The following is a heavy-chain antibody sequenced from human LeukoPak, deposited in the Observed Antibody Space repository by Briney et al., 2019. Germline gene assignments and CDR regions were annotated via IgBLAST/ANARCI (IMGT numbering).Heavy chain of an antibody. J-gene: IGHJ4*02. CDR3: ARRRGWKQQLVYFDY. CDR2: LYHRGTP. CDR1: GDSITSYY. Sequence: SETLSLTCTVSGDSITSYYWSWIRQPPGKGLEWIGYLYHRGTPSYNPSLKTRVTMSADTSRNQFFLNLNSTTAADTAVYYCARRRGWKQQLVYFDYWGQGLLATVSS. D-gene: IGHD6-13*01. V-gene: IGHV4-59*08.